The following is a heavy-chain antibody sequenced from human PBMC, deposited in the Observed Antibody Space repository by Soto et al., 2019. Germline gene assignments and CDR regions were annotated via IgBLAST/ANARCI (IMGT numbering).Heavy chain of an antibody. D-gene: IGHD6-13*01. V-gene: IGHV1-2*02. CDR1: GYTFTGYY. Sequence: ASVKDCCKASGYTFTGYYMHWVRQAPGQGLEWMGWINPNSGGTNYAQKFQGRVTMTRDTSISTAYMELSRLRSDDTAVYYCARNLGTAAFDYWGQGTLVTVSS. CDR2: INPNSGGT. J-gene: IGHJ4*02. CDR3: ARNLGTAAFDY.